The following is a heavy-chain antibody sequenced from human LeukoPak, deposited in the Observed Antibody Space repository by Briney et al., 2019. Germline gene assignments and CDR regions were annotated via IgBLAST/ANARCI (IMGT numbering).Heavy chain of an antibody. Sequence: SGGSLRLSCAASGFTFTNYAMTWVRQAPGKGLEWVSSISDTYGTTYYTDSVKGRCTISRDNSKNTVYLQLNNLRVEDTAIYFCVRHDSFIPFWGQGTLVTVSS. CDR2: ISDTYGTT. CDR1: GFTFTNYA. J-gene: IGHJ4*02. V-gene: IGHV3-23*01. D-gene: IGHD3-16*02. CDR3: VRHDSFIPF.